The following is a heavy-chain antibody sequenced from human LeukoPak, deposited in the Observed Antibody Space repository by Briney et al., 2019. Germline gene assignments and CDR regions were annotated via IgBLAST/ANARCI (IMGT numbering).Heavy chain of an antibody. Sequence: SETLSLTCAVYGGSFSGYYWSWIRQPPGKGLEWIGEINHSGSTNYNPSLKSRVTVSVDTSKNQFSLKLSSVTAADTAVYYCARGYFRYSLDYWGQGTLVTVSS. CDR1: GGSFSGYY. CDR3: ARGYFRYSLDY. J-gene: IGHJ4*02. V-gene: IGHV4-34*01. CDR2: INHSGST. D-gene: IGHD5-18*01.